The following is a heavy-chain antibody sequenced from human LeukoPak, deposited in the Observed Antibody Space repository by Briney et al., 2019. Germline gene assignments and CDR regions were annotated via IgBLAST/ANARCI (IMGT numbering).Heavy chain of an antibody. CDR3: AKTTAGNSSGRNPGWPVDY. J-gene: IGHJ4*02. D-gene: IGHD6-19*01. Sequence: GGSPRLSCAASGFTFNIYAMTWVRQAPGKGLEWVSHISGSGGITYYADSVKGRFTIFRDNSKNTLYLQMNSLRAEDTAVYYCAKTTAGNSSGRNPGWPVDYWGQGTLVTVSS. V-gene: IGHV3-23*01. CDR1: GFTFNIYA. CDR2: ISGSGGIT.